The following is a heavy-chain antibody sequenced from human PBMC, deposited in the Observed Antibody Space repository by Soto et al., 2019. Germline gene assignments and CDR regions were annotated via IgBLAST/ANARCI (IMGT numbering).Heavy chain of an antibody. CDR1: GFDFSNTW. CDR2: INSDGSSI. D-gene: IGHD6-13*01. V-gene: IGHV3-74*01. Sequence: GSLRLSCATSGFDFSNTWIHWVRQVPGQGLVWVSRINSDGSSIIYADSVKGRFTLSRGNAKNTVHLQMSSLRVEDTAVYYCAKDWYHTIDSWGQGIPVTVSS. J-gene: IGHJ4*02. CDR3: AKDWYHTIDS.